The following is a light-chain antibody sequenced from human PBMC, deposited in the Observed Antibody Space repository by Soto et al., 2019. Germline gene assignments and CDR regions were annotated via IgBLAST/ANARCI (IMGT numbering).Light chain of an antibody. CDR3: QQYKSYWT. Sequence: DIQMTQSPSTLSASVGDRVTITCRASQSISSWLAWYQQKPGKAPKLLIYDASSLESGVPSRFSGRGSGTEFTLTISSLQPDDFATYYCQQYKSYWTFGQGTKVEIK. CDR1: QSISSW. J-gene: IGKJ1*01. CDR2: DAS. V-gene: IGKV1-5*01.